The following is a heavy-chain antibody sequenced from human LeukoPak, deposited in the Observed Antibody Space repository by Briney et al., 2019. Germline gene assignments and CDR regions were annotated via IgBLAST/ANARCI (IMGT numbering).Heavy chain of an antibody. CDR3: ARHPYSGSYHFDY. CDR1: GYTFISYG. V-gene: IGHV1-2*02. J-gene: IGHJ4*02. D-gene: IGHD1-26*01. CDR2: INPNSGGT. Sequence: GASVKVSCKASGYTFISYGISWVRQAPGQGLEWMGWINPNSGGTNSAQKFQGRVTMTRDTSISTAYMELSRLTSDDTAVYYCARHPYSGSYHFDYWGQGTLVTVSS.